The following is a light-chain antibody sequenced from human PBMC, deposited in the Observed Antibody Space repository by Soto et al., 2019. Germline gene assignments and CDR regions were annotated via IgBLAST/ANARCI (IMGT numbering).Light chain of an antibody. CDR3: CSYAGSYTYV. J-gene: IGLJ1*01. V-gene: IGLV2-14*03. Sequence: QSALTQPASVSGSPGQSITISCTGTSSDVGAYIFVSWYQQHPGKAPKLMIYDIINRPSGVSNRFSGSKSGNTASLTISGLQAEDEADYYCCSYAGSYTYVFGTGTKVTVL. CDR2: DII. CDR1: SSDVGAYIF.